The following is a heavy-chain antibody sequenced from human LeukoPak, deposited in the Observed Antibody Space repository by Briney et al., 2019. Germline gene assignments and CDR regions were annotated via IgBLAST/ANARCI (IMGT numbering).Heavy chain of an antibody. J-gene: IGHJ6*03. CDR2: IYSGGST. CDR3: ARVLGQLVPFSLYYYYMDV. D-gene: IGHD6-13*01. Sequence: GGSLRLSCAASGFTVSSNYMSWVRQAPGKGLEWVSVIYSGGSTYYADSVKGRFTISRDNSKNTLYLQVNSLRAEDTAVYYCARVLGQLVPFSLYYYYMDVWGKGTTVTVSS. V-gene: IGHV3-53*01. CDR1: GFTVSSNY.